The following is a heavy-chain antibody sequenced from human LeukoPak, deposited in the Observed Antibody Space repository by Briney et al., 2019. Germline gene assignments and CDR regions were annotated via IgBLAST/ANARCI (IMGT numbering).Heavy chain of an antibody. V-gene: IGHV4-59*01. Sequence: SETLSLTCTVSGGSTSSDHWSWIRQPPGKGLEWIGHIYYSGSMKYNPTLKSRVTISVDTSNNQFSLKLSSVTAADTAVYYCARHGTSGTNLNWFDPWGQGTLVTVSS. D-gene: IGHD1-1*01. J-gene: IGHJ5*02. CDR1: GGSTSSDH. CDR2: IYYSGSM. CDR3: ARHGTSGTNLNWFDP.